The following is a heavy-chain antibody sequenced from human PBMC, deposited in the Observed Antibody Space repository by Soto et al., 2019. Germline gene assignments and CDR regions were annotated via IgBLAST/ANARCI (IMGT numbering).Heavy chain of an antibody. CDR2: IYYSGST. J-gene: IGHJ4*02. Sequence: SETLSLTCTVSGGSISSSSYYWGWIRQPPGKGLEWIGSIYYSGSTYYNPSLKSRVIISVDTSKNQFSLKLSSVTAADTAVYYCARQESGYDAIDYWGQGTLVTVSS. V-gene: IGHV4-39*01. D-gene: IGHD5-12*01. CDR3: ARQESGYDAIDY. CDR1: GGSISSSSYY.